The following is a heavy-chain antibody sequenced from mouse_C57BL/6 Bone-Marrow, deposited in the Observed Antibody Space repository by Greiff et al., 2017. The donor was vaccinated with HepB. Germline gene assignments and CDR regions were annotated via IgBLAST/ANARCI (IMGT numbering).Heavy chain of an antibody. V-gene: IGHV1-47*01. CDR1: GYTFTTYP. CDR3: ARGGSSPYYYAMDY. D-gene: IGHD1-1*01. J-gene: IGHJ4*01. CDR2: FHPYNDDT. Sequence: QVQLKESGAELVKPGASVKMSCKASGYTFTTYPIEWMKQNHGKSLEWIGNFHPYNDDTKYNEKFKGKATLTVVKSSSTVYLELSRLTSDDSAVYYCARGGSSPYYYAMDYWGQGTSVTVSS.